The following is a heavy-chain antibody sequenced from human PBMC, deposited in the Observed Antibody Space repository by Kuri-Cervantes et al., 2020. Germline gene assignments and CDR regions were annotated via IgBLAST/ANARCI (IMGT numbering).Heavy chain of an antibody. CDR3: TTDRVQLWADRYYYYGMDV. CDR1: GFTFSNAW. CDR2: IKSKTDGGTT. D-gene: IGHD5-18*01. V-gene: IGHV3-15*01. Sequence: GESLKISCAASGFTFSNAWMSWVRQAPGKGLEWVGRIKSKTDGGTTDYAAPVKGRFTISRDDSKNTLYLQMNSLKTEDTAMYYCTTDRVQLWADRYYYYGMDVWGQGTTVTVSS. J-gene: IGHJ6*02.